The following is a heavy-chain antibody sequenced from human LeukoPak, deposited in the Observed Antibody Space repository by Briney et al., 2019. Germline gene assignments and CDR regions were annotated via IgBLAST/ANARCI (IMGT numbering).Heavy chain of an antibody. D-gene: IGHD3-10*01. CDR2: ISWNSGSI. CDR3: AKGYYAAS. V-gene: IGHV3-9*01. Sequence: PGGSLRLSCAASGFAFDDYAMHWVRQAPGKGLEWVSGISWNSGSIGYADSVKGRFTISRDNAKNSLYLQMNSLRAEDTALYYCAKGYYAASWGQGTMVTVSS. CDR1: GFAFDDYA. J-gene: IGHJ3*01.